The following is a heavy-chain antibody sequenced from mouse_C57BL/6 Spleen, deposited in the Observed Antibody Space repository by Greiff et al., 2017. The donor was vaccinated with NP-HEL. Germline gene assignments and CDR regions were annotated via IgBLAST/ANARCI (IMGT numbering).Heavy chain of an antibody. D-gene: IGHD2-4*01. J-gene: IGHJ1*03. CDR1: GYTFTSYW. CDR3: ARYYYDYGDWYFDV. CDR2: IYPGSGST. V-gene: IGHV1-55*01. Sequence: QVQLQQPGAELVKPGASVKMSCKASGYTFTSYWITWVKQRPGQGLEWIGDIYPGSGSTNYNEKFKSKATLTVDTSSSTAYMQLSSLTSEDSAVYYFARYYYDYGDWYFDVWGTGTTVTVSS.